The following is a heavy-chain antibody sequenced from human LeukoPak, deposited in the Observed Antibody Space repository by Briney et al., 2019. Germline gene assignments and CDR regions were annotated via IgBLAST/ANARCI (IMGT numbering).Heavy chain of an antibody. V-gene: IGHV3-7*01. CDR1: GFTFSDYW. J-gene: IGHJ5*02. CDR3: VTYATRGGDLDH. CDR2: IKVDGSEK. D-gene: IGHD2-21*01. Sequence: PGGSLRLSCAASGFTFSDYWMMWVRQAPGKGLEWVAQIKVDGSEKYYVDSVRGRFTISRDNAKNSLDLQMNTLRVEDTAVYYCVTYATRGGDLDHWGQGTLVTVSS.